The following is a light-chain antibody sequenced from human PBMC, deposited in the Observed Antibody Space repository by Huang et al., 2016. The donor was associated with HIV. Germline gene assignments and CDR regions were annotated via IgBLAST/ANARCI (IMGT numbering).Light chain of an antibody. CDR2: GVS. CDR3: QQYGTSPGT. V-gene: IGKV3-20*01. Sequence: IVMTQSPGIVSLSPGEGVTLSCRASETIDKFYLAWYQQKPVQAPRVVIYGVSTRATGVPDRFRGSGSGTEFTLTISRVEPEDFATYYCQQYGTSPGTFGQGTRLEIK. CDR1: ETIDKFY. J-gene: IGKJ2*02.